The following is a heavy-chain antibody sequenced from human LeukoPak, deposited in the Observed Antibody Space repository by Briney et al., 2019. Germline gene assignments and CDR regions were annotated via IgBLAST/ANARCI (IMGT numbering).Heavy chain of an antibody. CDR3: ARVSEGSGRLT. V-gene: IGHV4-31*03. D-gene: IGHD2-15*01. J-gene: IGHJ4*02. CDR2: IYYSGST. Sequence: SETLSLTCTVSGGSISSGGYYWSWIPQHPGKGLGWIGYIYYSGSTYYNPSLKSRVTISLDTSKNQFSLKLSSVTAADTAVYYCARVSEGSGRLTWGQGTLVTVSS. CDR1: GGSISSGGYY.